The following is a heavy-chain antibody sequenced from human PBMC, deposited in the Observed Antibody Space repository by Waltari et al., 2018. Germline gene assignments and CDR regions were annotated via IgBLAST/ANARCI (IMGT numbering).Heavy chain of an antibody. D-gene: IGHD6-19*01. V-gene: IGHV3-7*01. CDR1: GFTFSNYW. J-gene: IGHJ4*02. CDR3: ARVPQWVVPEDY. CDR2: IKQDGSQQ. Sequence: EVQLVESGGGLVQPGGSLSLSCAASGFTFSNYWMTLVLQAPGKGLEWVANIKQDGSQQNYVDSVKGRFTISRDNAKSSVYLQMNSLRAEDTAVYYCARVPQWVVPEDYWGQGTLVTVSS.